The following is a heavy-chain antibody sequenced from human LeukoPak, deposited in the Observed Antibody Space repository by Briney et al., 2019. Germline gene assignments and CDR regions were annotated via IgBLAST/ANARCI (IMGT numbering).Heavy chain of an antibody. V-gene: IGHV4-4*07. J-gene: IGHJ4*02. Sequence: PSETLSLTCTVSGGSISSYYWSWIRQPAGKGLEWIGRIYTSGSTNYNPSLKSRVTMSVDTSKNQFSLRLSSVTAADTAVYYCAKDPPPYYDFWSGYRWGWGQGTLVTVSS. CDR3: AKDPPPYYDFWSGYRWG. D-gene: IGHD3-3*01. CDR2: IYTSGST. CDR1: GGSISSYY.